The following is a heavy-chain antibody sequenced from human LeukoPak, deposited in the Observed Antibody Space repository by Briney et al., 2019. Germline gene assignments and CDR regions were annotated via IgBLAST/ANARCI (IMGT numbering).Heavy chain of an antibody. CDR2: LYPGDSDT. Sequence: GESLKISCKGSGYSFTNYWIGWVRQMPGKGLEWMGILYPGDSDTRYSPSFQGQVTISADKSISTAYLHWSSLKASDTAMYYCARRGIAVAGTPAEYFQHWGQGTLVTVSS. CDR3: ARRGIAVAGTPAEYFQH. J-gene: IGHJ1*01. V-gene: IGHV5-51*01. D-gene: IGHD6-19*01. CDR1: GYSFTNYW.